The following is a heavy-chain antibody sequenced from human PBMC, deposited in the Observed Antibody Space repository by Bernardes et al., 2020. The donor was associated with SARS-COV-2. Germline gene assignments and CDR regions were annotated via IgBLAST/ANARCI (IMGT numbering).Heavy chain of an antibody. D-gene: IGHD3-3*01. J-gene: IGHJ4*02. CDR2: ISSSSNYI. Sequence: GGSLRLSCAASGFTFSNYVMNWVRQAPGKGLEWVSSISSSSNYIYYADSVKGRFTISRDNARNSLYLQMNSLRADDTALYYCASGSITIFGVVMNWGQGTLVTVSS. V-gene: IGHV3-21*01. CDR3: ASGSITIFGVVMN. CDR1: GFTFSNYV.